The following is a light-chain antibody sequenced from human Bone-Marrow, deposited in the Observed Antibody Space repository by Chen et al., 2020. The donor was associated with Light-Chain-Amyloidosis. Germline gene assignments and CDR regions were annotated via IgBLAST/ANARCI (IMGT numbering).Light chain of an antibody. CDR2: STT. V-gene: IGLV7-43*01. CDR3: LLYDGGVQGM. CDR1: TGPVTSGNY. J-gene: IGLJ3*02. Sequence: QPVVTQEPSVTVPPGGTVTLTCASSTGPVTSGNYPTWLQQKPGQAPRTLIYSTTRKYSWTPARFSGSLLGGKAALTLSGVQPEDEADYDCLLYDGGVQGMFGGGTKLTVL.